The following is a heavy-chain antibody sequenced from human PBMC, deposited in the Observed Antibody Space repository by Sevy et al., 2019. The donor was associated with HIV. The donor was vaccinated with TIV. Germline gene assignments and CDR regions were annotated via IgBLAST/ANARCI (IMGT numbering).Heavy chain of an antibody. D-gene: IGHD3-22*01. J-gene: IGHJ3*02. CDR3: ARGITMIVVVRTGGDAFDI. V-gene: IGHV1-2*02. CDR1: GYTFTGYY. CDR2: INPNSGGT. Sequence: DSVKVSCKASGYTFTGYYMHWVRQAPGQGLEWMGWINPNSGGTNYAQKFQGRDTMTRDTSISTAYMELSRLRSDDTAVYYCARGITMIVVVRTGGDAFDIWGQGTMVTVSS.